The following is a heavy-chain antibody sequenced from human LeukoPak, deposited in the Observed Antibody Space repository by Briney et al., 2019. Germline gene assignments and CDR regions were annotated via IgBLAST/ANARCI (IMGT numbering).Heavy chain of an antibody. D-gene: IGHD2-15*01. CDR3: ARDLVRYCSGGSCYYPFDY. CDR1: GFTFSSYW. V-gene: IGHV3-7*01. J-gene: IGHJ4*02. CDR2: IKQDGSEK. Sequence: PGGSLRLSCAASGFTFSSYWMSWVRQAPGKGLEWVANIKQDGSEKYYVDSVKGRFTISRDNAKNSLYLQMNSLRAEDTAVYHCARDLVRYCSGGSCYYPFDYWGQGTLVTVSS.